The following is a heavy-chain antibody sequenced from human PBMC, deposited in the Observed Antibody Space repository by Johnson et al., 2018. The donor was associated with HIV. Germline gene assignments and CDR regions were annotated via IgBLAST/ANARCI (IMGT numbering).Heavy chain of an antibody. D-gene: IGHD1-26*01. J-gene: IGHJ3*02. CDR1: GFTFDDYA. Sequence: VQLVESGGGVVQPGRSLRLSCAASGFTFDDYAMHWVRQAPGKGLEWVSGISWNSGSIGYADSVKGRFTISRDTSKNSLYMQMNSLRAEDTALYYCAKDSTNSLTSGTTRKDIWGQGTMVTVSS. CDR3: AKDSTNSLTSGTTRKDI. CDR2: ISWNSGSI. V-gene: IGHV3-9*01.